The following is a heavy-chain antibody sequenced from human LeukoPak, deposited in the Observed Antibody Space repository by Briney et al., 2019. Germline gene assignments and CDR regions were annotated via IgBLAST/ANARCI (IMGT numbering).Heavy chain of an antibody. J-gene: IGHJ4*02. Sequence: SLRLSCAASGFALVNYAMHCVRHAPGKGLEWVSYISSSGSTIYYADSVKGRFTISRDNAKNSLYLQMNSLRAEDTAVYYCARGLALYFDCWGQGTLVTVSS. V-gene: IGHV3-48*03. CDR1: GFALVNYA. CDR3: ARGLALYFDC. D-gene: IGHD3/OR15-3a*01. CDR2: ISSSGSTI.